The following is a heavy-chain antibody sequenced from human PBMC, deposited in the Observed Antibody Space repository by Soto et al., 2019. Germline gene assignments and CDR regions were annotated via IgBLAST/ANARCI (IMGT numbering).Heavy chain of an antibody. CDR3: AKRVYDFWSGYYGVYYYYYGMDV. CDR2: ISGSSGST. Sequence: AGGSLRLSCAASGFTFISYGMSWVRQAPGKGQKRVSAISGSSGSTYYADSAKGRFTISRDNSKNTLYLQMYSLRAEDTAVYYCAKRVYDFWSGYYGVYYYYYGMDVWGQGTTLTVSS. V-gene: IGHV3-23*01. CDR1: GFTFISYG. D-gene: IGHD3-3*01. J-gene: IGHJ6*02.